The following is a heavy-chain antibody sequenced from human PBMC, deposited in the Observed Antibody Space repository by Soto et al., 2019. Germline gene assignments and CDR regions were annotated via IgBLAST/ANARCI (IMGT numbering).Heavy chain of an antibody. Sequence: QVHLVESGGGLVRPGGSLRLSCAASGFIFRDYDMSWIRQAPGKGLEWVSCISSSGTATYYADSVKGRFTISRDNAKNSLFVEMNSLRVEETALYYCARKGPRAARPNHWGQGTLVTVSS. CDR1: GFIFRDYD. J-gene: IGHJ5*02. V-gene: IGHV3-11*01. CDR2: ISSSGTAT. D-gene: IGHD6-6*01. CDR3: ARKGPRAARPNH.